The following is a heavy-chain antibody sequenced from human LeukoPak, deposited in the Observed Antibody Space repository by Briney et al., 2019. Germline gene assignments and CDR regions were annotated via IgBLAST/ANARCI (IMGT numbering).Heavy chain of an antibody. CDR3: ARDGYAYASDH. CDR1: GFTFSSYS. J-gene: IGHJ5*02. D-gene: IGHD3-16*01. CDR2: ISSSSSYI. Sequence: GGSLRLSCAASGFTFSSYSMNWVRQAPGKGLEWVSSISSSSSYIYYADSVKGRFAISRDNAKNSLYLQMNSLRAEDTAVYYCARDGYAYASDHWGQGTLVTVSS. V-gene: IGHV3-21*01.